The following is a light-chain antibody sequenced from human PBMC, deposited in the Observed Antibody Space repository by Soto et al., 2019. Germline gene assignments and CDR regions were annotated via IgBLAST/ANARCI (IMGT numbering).Light chain of an antibody. V-gene: IGKV3-20*01. CDR3: QQYGSSPQT. J-gene: IGKJ1*01. CDR1: QSVSSSY. Sequence: EIVLTQSPGTLSLSPGEGATLSCRASQSVSSSYLAWYQQKPGQAPRLLTYGASSRATGIPDRFSGSGSGTDFTLTISRLEPEDFAVYYCQQYGSSPQTFGQGTKVDIK. CDR2: GAS.